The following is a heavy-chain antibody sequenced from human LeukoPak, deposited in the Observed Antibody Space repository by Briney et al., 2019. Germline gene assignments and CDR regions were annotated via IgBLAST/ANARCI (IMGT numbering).Heavy chain of an antibody. V-gene: IGHV5-51*01. Sequence: GESLKISCKGSGYSFTSYWIGWVRQMPGKGLEWMGIIYPGDSDTRYSPSFQGQVTISADKSIGTAYLQWSSLKASDTAMYYCARQSYSSSWMAGGRRDYWGQGTLVTVSS. CDR3: ARQSYSSSWMAGGRRDY. J-gene: IGHJ4*02. CDR2: IYPGDSDT. CDR1: GYSFTSYW. D-gene: IGHD6-13*01.